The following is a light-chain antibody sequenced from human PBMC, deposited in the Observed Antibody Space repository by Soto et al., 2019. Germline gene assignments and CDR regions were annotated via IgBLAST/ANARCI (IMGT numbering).Light chain of an antibody. CDR3: QQYNSFSGT. V-gene: IGKV1-5*01. Sequence: DIQMTQSPSTLSASVGDRVTITCRASQSISSWLAWYQQEPGKAPRLLIYDASILESGVPSRFSGSGSGTEFTLTISSLKPDDFATYYCQQYNSFSGTFGQGTKVEIK. CDR2: DAS. J-gene: IGKJ1*01. CDR1: QSISSW.